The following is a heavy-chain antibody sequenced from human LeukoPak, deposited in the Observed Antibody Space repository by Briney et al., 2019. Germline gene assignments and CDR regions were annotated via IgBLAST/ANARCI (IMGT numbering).Heavy chain of an antibody. D-gene: IGHD4-23*01. Sequence: SETLSLTYTVSGGSISSYYWSWIRQPPGKGLEWTGYIYYTGSTKYNPSLKSRLTISLDTSKNQLSLKLRSVTAADTAVYYCARLSGNFVPAVINYWGQGTLVTVSS. CDR3: ARLSGNFVPAVINY. CDR2: IYYTGST. CDR1: GGSISSYY. J-gene: IGHJ4*02. V-gene: IGHV4-59*08.